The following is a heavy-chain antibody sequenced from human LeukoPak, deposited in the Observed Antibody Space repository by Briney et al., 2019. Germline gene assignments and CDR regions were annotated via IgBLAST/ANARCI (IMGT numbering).Heavy chain of an antibody. CDR2: MNPNSGNT. V-gene: IGHV1-8*01. CDR3: AVRLKVDSDFDY. J-gene: IGHJ4*02. CDR1: GYTFTSYD. D-gene: IGHD2-15*01. Sequence: VKVSCKASGYTFTSYDINWVRQATGQGLEWMGWMNPNSGNTGYAQKFQGRVTMTRNTSISTAYMELSSLRSEDTAVYYCAVRLKVDSDFDYWGQGTLVTVSS.